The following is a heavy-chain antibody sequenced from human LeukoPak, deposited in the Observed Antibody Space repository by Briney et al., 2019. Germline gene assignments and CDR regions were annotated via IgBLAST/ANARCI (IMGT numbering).Heavy chain of an antibody. D-gene: IGHD4-17*01. CDR3: ARTTLSWSNAFDI. CDR1: GGSISSYY. Sequence: SETLSLTCTVSGGSISSYYWSWIRQPPGKGLEWIGYIYYSGSTYYNPSLKSRVTISVDTPKNQFSLKLSSVTAADTAVYYCARTTLSWSNAFDIWGQGTMVTVSS. J-gene: IGHJ3*02. V-gene: IGHV4-59*08. CDR2: IYYSGST.